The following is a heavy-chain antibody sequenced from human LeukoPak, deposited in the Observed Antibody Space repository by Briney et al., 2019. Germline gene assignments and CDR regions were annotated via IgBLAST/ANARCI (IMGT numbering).Heavy chain of an antibody. V-gene: IGHV3-33*06. CDR3: AKEGMTTVRKGPYYFDY. CDR2: IWYDGSNT. J-gene: IGHJ4*02. CDR1: GFTFSSYG. Sequence: GRSLRLSCAAFGFTFSSYGMHWVRQAPGRVMEWVTVIWYDGSNTYYADSVKGRFTISRDNSKNTLYLQMTSLRAEDTAIYYCAKEGMTTVRKGPYYFDYWGQGTLVTVSS. D-gene: IGHD4-17*01.